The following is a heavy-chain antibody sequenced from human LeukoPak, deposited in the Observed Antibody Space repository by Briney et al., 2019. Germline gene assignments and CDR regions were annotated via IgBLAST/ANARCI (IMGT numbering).Heavy chain of an antibody. CDR1: GFTFSSYS. CDR2: ISSSSSYI. J-gene: IGHJ4*02. Sequence: GGSLRLSCAASGFTFSSYSMNRVRQAPGKGLEWVSSISSSSSYIYYADSVKGRFTISRDNAKNSLYLQMNSLRAEDTAVYYCANSRENGPDYWGQGTLVTVSS. D-gene: IGHD2-15*01. V-gene: IGHV3-21*01. CDR3: ANSRENGPDY.